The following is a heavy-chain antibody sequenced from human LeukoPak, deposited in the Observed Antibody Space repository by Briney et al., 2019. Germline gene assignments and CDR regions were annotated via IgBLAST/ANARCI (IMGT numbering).Heavy chain of an antibody. J-gene: IGHJ4*02. Sequence: QSGGSLRLSCAASGFTFSSYWMHWVRQAPGKGLVWVSCINSDGSSTSYADSVKGRFTISRDNAKNTLYLQMNSLRAEDTAVYYCARDAAMGGFDYWGQGTLVTVSS. CDR3: ARDAAMGGFDY. CDR1: GFTFSSYW. V-gene: IGHV3-74*01. CDR2: INSDGSST. D-gene: IGHD1-26*01.